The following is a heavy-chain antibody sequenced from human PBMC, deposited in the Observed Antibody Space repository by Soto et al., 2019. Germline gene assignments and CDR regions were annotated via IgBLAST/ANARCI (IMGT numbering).Heavy chain of an antibody. CDR3: ARRRHYDSSGYYAKYYYGMDV. CDR1: GYSFTSYW. V-gene: IGHV5-51*01. Sequence: PGESLKISCKGSGYSFTSYWIGWVRQMPGKGLEWMGIIYPGDSDTRYSPSFQGQVTISADKSISTAYLQWSSLKASDTAMYYCARRRHYDSSGYYAKYYYGMDVWGQGTTVTVSS. D-gene: IGHD3-22*01. CDR2: IYPGDSDT. J-gene: IGHJ6*02.